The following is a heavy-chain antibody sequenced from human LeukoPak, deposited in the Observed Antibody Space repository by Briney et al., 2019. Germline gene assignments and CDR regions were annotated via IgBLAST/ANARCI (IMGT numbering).Heavy chain of an antibody. V-gene: IGHV3-23*01. D-gene: IGHD3-22*01. CDR2: ISGSGGST. J-gene: IGHJ4*02. Sequence: GGSLRLSCAASGFTFSSYAMSWVRQAPGKGLEWVSAISGSGGSTYYADSVKGRFTISRDNSKNTLYLQMNSLRAEDTAVYYCAKPCFRGATYYYDSSGYYFDYWGQGTLVTVSS. CDR1: GFTFSSYA. CDR3: AKPCFRGATYYYDSSGYYFDY.